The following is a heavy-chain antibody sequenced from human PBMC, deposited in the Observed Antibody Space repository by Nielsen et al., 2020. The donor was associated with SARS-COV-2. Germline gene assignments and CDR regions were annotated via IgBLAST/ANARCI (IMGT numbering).Heavy chain of an antibody. CDR2: ISWNSGSI. CDR1: GFTFDDYA. CDR3: AKVKVGGSYDAFDI. D-gene: IGHD1-26*01. J-gene: IGHJ3*02. Sequence: SLKISCAASGFTFDDYAMHWARQAPGKGLEWVSGISWNSGSIGYADSVKGRFTISRDNAKSSLYLQMNSLRAEDTALYYCAKVKVGGSYDAFDIWGQGTMVTVSS. V-gene: IGHV3-9*01.